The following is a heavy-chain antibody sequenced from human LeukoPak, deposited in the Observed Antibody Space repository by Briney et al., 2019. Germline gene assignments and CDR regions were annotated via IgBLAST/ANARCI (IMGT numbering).Heavy chain of an antibody. CDR3: AKDGITGTRGGY. Sequence: PGGSLRLSCAASGFTFSSYGVHWVRQAPGKGLEWVAFIRYDGSNKYYADSVKGRSTISRDNSKNTLYLQMNSLRAEDTAVYYCAKDGITGTRGGYWGQGTLVTVSS. V-gene: IGHV3-30*02. CDR1: GFTFSSYG. D-gene: IGHD1-7*01. J-gene: IGHJ4*02. CDR2: IRYDGSNK.